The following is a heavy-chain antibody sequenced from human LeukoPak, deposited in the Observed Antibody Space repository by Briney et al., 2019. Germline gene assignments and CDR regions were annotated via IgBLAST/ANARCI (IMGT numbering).Heavy chain of an antibody. CDR3: AKDTHIGHGSGWPES. D-gene: IGHD6-19*01. CDR1: GFTFGEYG. V-gene: IGHV3-43D*03. Sequence: PGGSLRLSCVGSGFTFGEYGMHWVRHVPGKGLEWVSHITWDGGSTYYAGSVKGRFTISRDNSKNSLYLQMNSLGAEDTALYYCAKDTHIGHGSGWPESWGQGTLVTVSS. CDR2: ITWDGGST. J-gene: IGHJ5*02.